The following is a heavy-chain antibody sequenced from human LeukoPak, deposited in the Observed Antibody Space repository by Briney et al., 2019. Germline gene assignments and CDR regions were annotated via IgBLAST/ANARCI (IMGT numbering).Heavy chain of an antibody. J-gene: IGHJ2*01. V-gene: IGHV1-8*01. CDR1: GYTFTSYD. D-gene: IGHD3-3*01. CDR2: MNPNSGNT. CDR3: ARGDSITIFGVVSHFDL. Sequence: ASVKVSCKASGYTFTSYDINWVRQATGQGLEWMGWMNPNSGNTGYAQKFQGRVTITRNTSISTAYMELSSLRSEDTAVYYCARGDSITIFGVVSHFDLWGRGTLVTVSS.